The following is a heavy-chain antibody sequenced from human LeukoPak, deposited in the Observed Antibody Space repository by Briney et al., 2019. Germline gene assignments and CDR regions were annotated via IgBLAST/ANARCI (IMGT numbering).Heavy chain of an antibody. CDR3: ARVMVRGLVDY. CDR1: GYTFTSYY. D-gene: IGHD3-10*01. V-gene: IGHV1-46*01. J-gene: IGHJ4*02. CDR2: INPSGGST. Sequence: ASVKVSCKASGYTFTSYYMHWVRQAPGQGLEWMGIINPSGGSTSYAQKFQGRVTMTTDTSTSTAYMELRSLRSDDTAVYYCARVMVRGLVDYWGQGTLVTVSS.